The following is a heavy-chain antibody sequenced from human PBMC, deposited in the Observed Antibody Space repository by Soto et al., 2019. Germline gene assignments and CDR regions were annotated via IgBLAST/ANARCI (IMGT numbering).Heavy chain of an antibody. Sequence: QLQLQESGPGLVKPSETLSLTCTVSGGSISSSSYYWGWIRQPPGKGLEWIGSIYYSGSTYYNPSLKSRVTISVDTSKNQFSLKLSSVTAADTAVYYCARQSYAKSGWFDPWGQGTLVTVSS. CDR2: IYYSGST. V-gene: IGHV4-39*01. CDR3: ARQSYAKSGWFDP. D-gene: IGHD2-2*01. CDR1: GGSISSSSYY. J-gene: IGHJ5*02.